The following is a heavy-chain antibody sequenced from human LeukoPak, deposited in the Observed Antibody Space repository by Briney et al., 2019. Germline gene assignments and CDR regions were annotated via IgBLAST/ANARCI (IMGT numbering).Heavy chain of an antibody. CDR1: GGTFSSYG. V-gene: IGHV1-18*01. CDR2: ISAYNGNT. D-gene: IGHD3-10*01. J-gene: IGHJ4*02. Sequence: WASVKVSCKASGGTFSSYGISWVRQAPGQGLEWMGWISAYNGNTNYAQKLQGRVTMTTDTSTSTAYMELRSLRSDDTAVYYCARDYGSGISDYWGQGTLVTVSS. CDR3: ARDYGSGISDY.